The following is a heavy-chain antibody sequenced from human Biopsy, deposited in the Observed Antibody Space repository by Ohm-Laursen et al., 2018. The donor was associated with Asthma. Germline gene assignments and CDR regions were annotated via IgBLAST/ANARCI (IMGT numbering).Heavy chain of an antibody. J-gene: IGHJ5*02. CDR2: INAGNGKL. CDR3: ARDGNWCRLRNCSPPGYWFDP. D-gene: IGHD2-8*02. Sequence: GSSVKVSCKASGYTFTHYAIHWLRQAPGQRPEWMGWINAGNGKLEYSGKSQGRVTITRDTSATTAYMELSSLTSGDTAVYYCARDGNWCRLRNCSPPGYWFDPWGQGTLVTVSS. CDR1: GYTFTHYA. V-gene: IGHV1-3*01.